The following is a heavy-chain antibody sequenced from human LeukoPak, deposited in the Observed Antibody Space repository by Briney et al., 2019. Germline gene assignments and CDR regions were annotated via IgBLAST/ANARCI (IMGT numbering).Heavy chain of an antibody. V-gene: IGHV1-2*02. J-gene: IGHJ3*02. D-gene: IGHD3-22*01. CDR2: INPNSGGT. CDR1: GYTFTAYY. CDR3: ARDYYDSSGFGAFDI. Sequence: ASVKVSCKASGYTFTAYYMHWVRQAPGQGLEWMGWINPNSGGTNYAQKFQGRVTMTRDTSISTAYMELSRLRSDDTAVYYCARDYYDSSGFGAFDIWGQGTMITVSS.